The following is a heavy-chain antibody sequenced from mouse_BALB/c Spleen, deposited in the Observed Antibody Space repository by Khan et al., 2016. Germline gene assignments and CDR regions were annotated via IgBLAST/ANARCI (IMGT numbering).Heavy chain of an antibody. Sequence: QVQLQQSGAELVKPGASVKLSCKASGYTFTSYYVYWVKQRPGPGLEWIGEINPSNGGTKFTEKFKNQATLTVDKSSSTAYMQLSSRTSEDSAVYYCTLRPYWGEGNTLTVST. J-gene: IGHJ2*01. V-gene: IGHV1S81*02. CDR1: GYTFTSYY. CDR3: TLRPY. CDR2: INPSNGGT.